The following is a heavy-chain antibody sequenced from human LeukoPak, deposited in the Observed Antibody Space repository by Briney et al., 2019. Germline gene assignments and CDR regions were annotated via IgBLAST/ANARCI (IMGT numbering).Heavy chain of an antibody. D-gene: IGHD3-10*01. CDR3: ARHVLLWFGEFTYFDY. CDR2: IYYSGST. J-gene: IGHJ4*02. V-gene: IGHV4-61*01. CDR1: GGSTSSSSYY. Sequence: SETLSLTCTVSGGSTSSSSYYWSWIRQPPGKGLEWIGYIYYSGSTNYNPSLKSRVTISVDTSKNQFSLKLSSVTAADTAVYYCARHVLLWFGEFTYFDYWGQGTLVTVSS.